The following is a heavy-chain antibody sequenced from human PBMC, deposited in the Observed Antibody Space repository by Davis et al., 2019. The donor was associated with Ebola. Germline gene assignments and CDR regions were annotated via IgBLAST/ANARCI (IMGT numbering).Heavy chain of an antibody. CDR3: ARVRYYYYGMDV. V-gene: IGHV1-8*01. CDR2: MNPNSGNT. J-gene: IGHJ6*02. Sequence: ASVKVSCKASGYTFTSYDINWVRQATGQGLEWMGWMNPNSGNTGYAQKFQGRVTLTRNTSISTAYMELSSLRSEDTAVYYCARVRYYYYGMDVWGQGTTVTVSS. CDR1: GYTFTSYD.